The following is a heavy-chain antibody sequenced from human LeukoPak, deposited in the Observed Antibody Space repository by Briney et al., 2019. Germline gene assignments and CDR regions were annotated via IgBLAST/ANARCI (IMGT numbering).Heavy chain of an antibody. Sequence: KPSETLSLTCSVSGASISNSGYYWGWIRQPPGKGLEYIGKIYNSGSTYYNPSLKSRVSIFVDKSKNQLSLKLTSVTAADTAVYYCARFPSESSGAYYDYFLHWGPGTLVAVSS. CDR1: GASISNSGYY. CDR2: IYNSGST. CDR3: ARFPSESSGAYYDYFLH. J-gene: IGHJ1*01. D-gene: IGHD2-21*01. V-gene: IGHV4-39*01.